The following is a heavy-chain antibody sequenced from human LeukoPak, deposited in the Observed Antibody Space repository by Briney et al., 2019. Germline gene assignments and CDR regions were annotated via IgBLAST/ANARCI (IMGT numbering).Heavy chain of an antibody. V-gene: IGHV3-7*02. J-gene: IGHJ4*02. CDR1: GFTFSRYW. CDR3: AKAAHLEGTYSSGWDY. Sequence: PGGSLRLSCAASGFTFSRYWMSWVRQAPGKGLEWVANIKQDGSQKYYADSVKGRFTISRDNSKNTLYLQMNSLRAEDTAVYYCAKAAHLEGTYSSGWDYWGQGTLVTVSS. CDR2: IKQDGSQK. D-gene: IGHD6-19*01.